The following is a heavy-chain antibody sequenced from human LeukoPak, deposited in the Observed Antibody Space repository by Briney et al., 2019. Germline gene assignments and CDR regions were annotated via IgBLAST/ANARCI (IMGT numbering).Heavy chain of an antibody. CDR3: ARDNAAVGAFDI. CDR2: INPNSGGT. CDR1: GYTFTGYY. J-gene: IGHJ3*02. V-gene: IGHV1-2*02. Sequence: ASVKVSCKASGYTFTGYYMHRVRQAPGQELEWMGWINPNSGGTNYAQKFQGRVTMTRDTSISTAYMELSRLRSDDTAVYYCARDNAAVGAFDIWGQGTMVTVSS. D-gene: IGHD4-23*01.